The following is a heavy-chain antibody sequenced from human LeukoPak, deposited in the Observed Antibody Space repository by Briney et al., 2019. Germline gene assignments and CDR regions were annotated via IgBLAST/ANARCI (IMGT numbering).Heavy chain of an antibody. CDR3: ARESSPGYSYGYPLAY. CDR1: GFTFSSYS. CDR2: ISSSSSYI. J-gene: IGHJ4*02. V-gene: IGHV3-21*01. D-gene: IGHD5-18*01. Sequence: GGSLRLSCAASGFTFSSYSMNWVRQAPGKGLEWVSSISSSSSYIYYADSVKGRFTISRDNAKNSLYLQMNSLRADDTAVYYCARESSPGYSYGYPLAYWGQRTLVTVSS.